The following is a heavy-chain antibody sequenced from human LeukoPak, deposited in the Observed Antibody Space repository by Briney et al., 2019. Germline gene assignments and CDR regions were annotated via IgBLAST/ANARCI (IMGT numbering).Heavy chain of an antibody. Sequence: ASVKVSCKASGYTFTGFYIHWVRQAPGQGLEWMGWINPDRGGTNYAQKFQGRVTLTRDTSINTAYMELSRLSSDDTAVYYCVREDFVVIPAAVRGDYWGQGTLVIVSS. V-gene: IGHV1-2*02. J-gene: IGHJ4*02. CDR3: VREDFVVIPAAVRGDY. D-gene: IGHD2-2*01. CDR2: INPDRGGT. CDR1: GYTFTGFY.